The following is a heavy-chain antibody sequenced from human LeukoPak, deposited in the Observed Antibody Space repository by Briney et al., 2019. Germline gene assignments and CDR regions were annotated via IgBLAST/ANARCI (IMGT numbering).Heavy chain of an antibody. CDR3: ARAVEMATIFFDY. CDR2: IYYSGST. Sequence: SETLSLTCTVSGGSISSYYWSWIRQPPGKGLEWIGYIYYSGSTNYNPSLKSRVTISVDTSKNQFSLKLSSVTAADTAVYYCARAVEMATIFFDYWDQGTLVTVSS. J-gene: IGHJ4*02. D-gene: IGHD5-24*01. CDR1: GGSISSYY. V-gene: IGHV4-59*01.